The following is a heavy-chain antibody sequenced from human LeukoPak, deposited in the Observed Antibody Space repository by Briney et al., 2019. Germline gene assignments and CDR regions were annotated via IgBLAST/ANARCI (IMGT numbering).Heavy chain of an antibody. J-gene: IGHJ4*02. CDR2: ISSSSSYI. CDR1: GFTFSGYS. Sequence: GGSLRLSCAASGFTFSGYSMNWVRQAPGKGLEWVSSISSSSSYIYYADSVKGRFTISRDNAKNSLYLQMNSLRAEDTAVYYCARGPLYYYGSGSYYWDYWGQGTLVTVSS. CDR3: ARGPLYYYGSGSYYWDY. V-gene: IGHV3-21*01. D-gene: IGHD3-10*01.